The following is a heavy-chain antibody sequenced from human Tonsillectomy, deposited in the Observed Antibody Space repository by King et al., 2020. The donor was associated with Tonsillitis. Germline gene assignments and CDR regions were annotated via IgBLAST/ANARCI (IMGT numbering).Heavy chain of an antibody. CDR3: TSFWSGYFDY. J-gene: IGHJ4*02. V-gene: IGHV3-7*01. CDR2: IDQDGSKK. Sequence: VQLVESGGGLVQPGGSLRLSCAASGFTFSNYWMSWVRQAPGKGLEWVANIDQDGSKKFYVESVKGRFTISRDNTKNSLYLQMNSLRAEDTAVYYCTSFWSGYFDYWGQGILVTVSS. D-gene: IGHD3-3*01. CDR1: GFTFSNYW.